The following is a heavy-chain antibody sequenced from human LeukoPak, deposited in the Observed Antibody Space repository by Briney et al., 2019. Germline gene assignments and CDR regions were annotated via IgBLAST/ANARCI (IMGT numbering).Heavy chain of an antibody. Sequence: GGSLRLSCAASGFTFSSYGMHWVRQAPGKGLEWVAFTRYDGSNKYYADSVKGRFTISRDNAKNSLYLQMNSLRAEDTAVYYCARDIVGATQSDYWGQGTLVTVSS. CDR3: ARDIVGATQSDY. J-gene: IGHJ4*02. CDR1: GFTFSSYG. V-gene: IGHV3-30*02. D-gene: IGHD1-26*01. CDR2: TRYDGSNK.